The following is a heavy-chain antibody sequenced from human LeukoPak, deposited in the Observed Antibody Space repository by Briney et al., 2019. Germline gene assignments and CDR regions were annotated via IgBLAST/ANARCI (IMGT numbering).Heavy chain of an antibody. V-gene: IGHV4-4*08. J-gene: IGHJ4*02. Sequence: PSETLSLTCIASGASVNEYYWSWIRPPPGKALEWIGHIYNGVSTIYNPSLTSRVTISVDTPRNQFSLKLTSLTAADTAMYYCAQSHGRPGFDFWSQGALVTVSS. CDR1: GASVNEYY. CDR2: IYNGVST. CDR3: AQSHGRPGFDF.